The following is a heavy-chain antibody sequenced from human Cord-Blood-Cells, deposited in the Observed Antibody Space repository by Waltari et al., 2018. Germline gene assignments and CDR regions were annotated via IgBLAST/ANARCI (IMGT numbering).Heavy chain of an antibody. V-gene: IGHV1-58*01. CDR2: MVVGSVNT. CDR3: AAVQYCSGGSCYDY. D-gene: IGHD2-15*01. CDR1: GFTFTSSA. J-gene: IGHJ4*02. Sequence: QMQLVQSGPEVKKPGTSVKVSCKASGFTFTSSAVQWVRQARGQRLEWIGWMVVGSVNTNYAQKFQERVTITRDMSTSTAYMELSSLRSEDTAVYYCAAVQYCSGGSCYDYWGQGTLVTVSS.